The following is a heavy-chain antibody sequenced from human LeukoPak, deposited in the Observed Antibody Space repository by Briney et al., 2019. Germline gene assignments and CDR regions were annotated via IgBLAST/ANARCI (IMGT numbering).Heavy chain of an antibody. CDR3: ARDLFPSSGWYSLLYY. V-gene: IGHV1-2*06. CDR2: INPNSGGT. J-gene: IGHJ4*02. D-gene: IGHD6-19*01. Sequence: AXVKVSCKASGYTFTGYYMHWVRQAPGQGLEWMGRINPNSGGTNYAQKFQGRVTMTRDTSISTAYMELSRLRSDDTAVYYCARDLFPSSGWYSLLYYWGQGTLVTVSS. CDR1: GYTFTGYY.